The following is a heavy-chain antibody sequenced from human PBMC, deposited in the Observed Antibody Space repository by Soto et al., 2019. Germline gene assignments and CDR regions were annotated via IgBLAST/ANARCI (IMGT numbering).Heavy chain of an antibody. CDR1: GGSISSGGYY. V-gene: IGHV4-31*03. CDR3: ARVRYYDSSGSYYFDY. CDR2: IYYSGST. Sequence: QVQLQESGPGLVKPSQTLSLTCTVSGGSISSGGYYWSWIRQHPGKGLEWIGCIYYSGSTYYNPALKSRVTISVGTSKNQFSLKLSSVTAADTAVYYCARVRYYDSSGSYYFDYWGQGTLVTVSS. D-gene: IGHD3-22*01. J-gene: IGHJ4*02.